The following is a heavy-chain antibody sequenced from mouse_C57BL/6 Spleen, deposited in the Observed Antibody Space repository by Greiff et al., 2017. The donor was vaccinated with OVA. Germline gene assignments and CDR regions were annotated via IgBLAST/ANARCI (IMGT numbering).Heavy chain of an antibody. CDR2: IYPRSGNT. Sequence: QVQLKESGAELARPGASVKLSCKASGYTFTSYGISWVKQRTGQGLEWIGEIYPRSGNTYYNEKFKGKATLTADKSSSTAYMELRSLTSEDSAVYFCARSYGSSQYYFDYWGQGTTLTVSS. V-gene: IGHV1-81*01. CDR1: GYTFTSYG. D-gene: IGHD1-1*01. CDR3: ARSYGSSQYYFDY. J-gene: IGHJ2*01.